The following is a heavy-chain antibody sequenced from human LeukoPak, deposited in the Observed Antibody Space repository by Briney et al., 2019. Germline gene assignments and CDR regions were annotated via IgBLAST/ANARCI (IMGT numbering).Heavy chain of an antibody. CDR1: GFTFSSYS. Sequence: TGGSLRLSCAASGFTFSSYSMNWVRQAPGKGLEWVSSISSSSSYIYYADSVKGRFTISRDNAKNSLYLQMNSLRAEDTAVYYCVRVVGGGYGYGANDYWGQGTLVTVSS. CDR2: ISSSSSYI. J-gene: IGHJ4*02. CDR3: VRVVGGGYGYGANDY. D-gene: IGHD5-18*01. V-gene: IGHV3-21*01.